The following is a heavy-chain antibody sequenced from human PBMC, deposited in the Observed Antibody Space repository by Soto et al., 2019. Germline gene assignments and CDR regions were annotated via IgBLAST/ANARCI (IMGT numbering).Heavy chain of an antibody. D-gene: IGHD6-6*01. J-gene: IGHJ4*02. CDR2: INHSGST. CDR1: GGSFSGFY. CDR3: ARGRGASSSSPFNY. Sequence: PSETLSLTCAVYGGSFSGFYWSWIPQPPGKGLEWIGEINHSGSTNYNPSLKSRVTISVDTSKNQFSLKLSSVTAADTAVYYCARGRGASSSSPFNYWGQGTLVTVSS. V-gene: IGHV4-34*01.